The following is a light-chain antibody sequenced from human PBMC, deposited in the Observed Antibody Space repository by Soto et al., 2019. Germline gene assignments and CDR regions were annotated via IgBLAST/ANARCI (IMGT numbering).Light chain of an antibody. V-gene: IGLV2-23*02. CDR3: CSYAGSSTWV. Sequence: HSALTQTASVSGSPGQSITISCTGTSSDVGSYNLVSWYQQHPGKAPKLMIYEVSKRPSGVSNRFSGSKSGNTASLTISGLQAEDEADYYCCSYAGSSTWVFGGGTKLTVL. CDR2: EVS. J-gene: IGLJ3*02. CDR1: SSDVGSYNL.